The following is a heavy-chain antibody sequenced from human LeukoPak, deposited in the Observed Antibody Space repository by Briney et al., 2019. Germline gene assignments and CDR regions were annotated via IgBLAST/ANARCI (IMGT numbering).Heavy chain of an antibody. Sequence: SETLSLTCTVSGGSISTTNYYWGWIRQPPGKGLEWIGTIYYSGSTYYNPSLKSRVTISVDTSKNQFSLKLSSVTAADTAVYYCARASGSCPFDYWGQGTLVTVSS. J-gene: IGHJ4*02. CDR3: ARASGSCPFDY. CDR2: IYYSGST. CDR1: GGSISTTNYY. V-gene: IGHV4-39*01. D-gene: IGHD1-26*01.